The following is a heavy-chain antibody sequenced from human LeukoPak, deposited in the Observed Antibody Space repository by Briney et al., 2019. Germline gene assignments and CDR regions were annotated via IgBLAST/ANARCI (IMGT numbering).Heavy chain of an antibody. D-gene: IGHD6-13*01. J-gene: IGHJ4*02. CDR2: IYSGGNT. CDR3: TRDTPGIAASVSGG. CDR1: GFSVSHNY. Sequence: PGGSLRLSCTASGFSVSHNYMNWVRQAPGKGLEWVALIYSGGNTHYADSVKGRFTISRDNSKNTLYLQMSSLRVEDTAVYYCTRDTPGIAASVSGGWGQRTLVTVSS. V-gene: IGHV3-53*01.